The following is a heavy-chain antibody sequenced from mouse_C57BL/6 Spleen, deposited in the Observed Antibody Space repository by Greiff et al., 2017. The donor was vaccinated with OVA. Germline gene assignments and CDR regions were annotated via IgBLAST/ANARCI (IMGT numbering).Heavy chain of an antibody. CDR3: ARVHYYGSSPWYFDV. CDR2: INYDGSST. J-gene: IGHJ1*03. V-gene: IGHV5-16*01. D-gene: IGHD1-1*01. Sequence: DVKLVESEGGLVQPGSSMKLSCTASGFTFSDYYMAWVRQVPEKGLEWVANINYDGSSTYYLDSLKSRFIISRDNAKNILYLQMSSLKSEDTATYYCARVHYYGSSPWYFDVWGTGTTVTVSS. CDR1: GFTFSDYY.